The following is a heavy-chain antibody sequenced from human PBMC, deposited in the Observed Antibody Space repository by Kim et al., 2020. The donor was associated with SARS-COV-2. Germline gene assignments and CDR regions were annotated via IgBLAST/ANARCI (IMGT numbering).Heavy chain of an antibody. J-gene: IGHJ6*02. Sequence: SIENRVTISVDTAKNQFSLKRSSVTAADTAVYYCARVTTNYYYYYGMDVWGQGTTVTVSS. CDR3: ARVTTNYYYYYGMDV. V-gene: IGHV4-39*01. D-gene: IGHD4-17*01.